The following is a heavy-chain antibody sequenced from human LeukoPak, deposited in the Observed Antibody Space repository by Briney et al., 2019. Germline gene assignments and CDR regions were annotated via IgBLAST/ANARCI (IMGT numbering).Heavy chain of an antibody. CDR3: ARGLSIAVAGNRGY. D-gene: IGHD6-19*01. Sequence: GGSLRLSCAASGFTFSSYSMNWVRQAPGKGLEWVSSISSSSSYIYYEDSVKGRFTISRDNAKNSLYLQMNSLRAEDTAVYYCARGLSIAVAGNRGYWGQGTLVTVSS. J-gene: IGHJ4*02. CDR2: ISSSSSYI. V-gene: IGHV3-21*01. CDR1: GFTFSSYS.